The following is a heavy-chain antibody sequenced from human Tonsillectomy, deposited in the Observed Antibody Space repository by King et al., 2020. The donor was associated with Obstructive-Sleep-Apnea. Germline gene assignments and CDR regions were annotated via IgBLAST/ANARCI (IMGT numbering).Heavy chain of an antibody. CDR3: ARDCIGGTCSDY. V-gene: IGHV3-23*04. CDR1: GFTFSTYA. CDR2: LSGNGISP. Sequence: VQLVESGGGLVQPGGSLRLSCAASGFTFSTYAMNWVRQAPGKGLEWVSALSGNGISPFYADSVRGRFTVSRDNSKNTLFLHMNSLRAEDTAVYYCARDCIGGTCSDYWGQGTLVTVSS. D-gene: IGHD2-15*01. J-gene: IGHJ4*02.